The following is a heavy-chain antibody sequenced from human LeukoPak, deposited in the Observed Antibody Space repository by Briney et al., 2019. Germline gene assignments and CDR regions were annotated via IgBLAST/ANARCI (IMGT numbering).Heavy chain of an antibody. D-gene: IGHD3-22*01. CDR1: GGSISSGGYY. J-gene: IGHJ4*02. CDR2: IYYSGST. Sequence: PSETLSLTCTVSGGSISSGGYYWSWIRQHPGKGLEWVGYIYYSGSTYYNPSLKSRVTTSVDTSKNQFSLKLSSVTAADTAVYYCARDSSYDSLWARIDYWGQGTLVTVSS. CDR3: ARDSSYDSLWARIDY. V-gene: IGHV4-31*03.